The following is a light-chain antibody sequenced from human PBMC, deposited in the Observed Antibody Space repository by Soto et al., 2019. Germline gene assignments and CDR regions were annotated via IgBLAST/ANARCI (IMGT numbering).Light chain of an antibody. CDR3: CSYAGSYTHYV. J-gene: IGLJ1*01. CDR2: DVS. V-gene: IGLV2-11*01. CDR1: SSDVGGYNY. Sequence: QSVLTQPRSVSGSPGQSVTISCTGTSSDVGGYNYVSWYQQHPGKAPKLMIYDVSKRPSGVPDRFSGSKSGNTASLTISGLPAEDEADYYCCSYAGSYTHYVFGTGTKLTVL.